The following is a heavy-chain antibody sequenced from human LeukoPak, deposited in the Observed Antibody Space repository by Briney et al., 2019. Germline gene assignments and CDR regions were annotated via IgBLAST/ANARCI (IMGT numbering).Heavy chain of an antibody. CDR2: MNPNSGNT. J-gene: IGHJ6*03. D-gene: IGHD1-1*01. CDR3: ARAVTTHYYYYYMDV. CDR1: GYTFTSYD. V-gene: IGHV1-8*01. Sequence: ASVKVSCKASGYTFTSYDINWVRQATGQGLEWMGWMNPNSGNTGYAQKFQGRVTMTRNTFISTAYMELSSLRSEDTAVYYCARAVTTHYYYYYMDVWGKGTTVTVSS.